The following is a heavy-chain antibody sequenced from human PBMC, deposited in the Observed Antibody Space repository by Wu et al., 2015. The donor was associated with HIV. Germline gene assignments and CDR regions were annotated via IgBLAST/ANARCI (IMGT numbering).Heavy chain of an antibody. J-gene: IGHJ4*02. CDR3: ARDFCSGGFCHYFFDY. D-gene: IGHD2-15*01. Sequence: QVQLVQSGAEVKRPGASVKVSCEASGNTLTGHYIHWVRQAPGQGPEWMGWINPNSGGTSYALKFHDRVTMTRDVSMYTVYMELSSLKSDDSAVYYCARDFCSGGFCHYFFDYWGQGALVTVSS. CDR1: GNTLTGHY. V-gene: IGHV1-2*02. CDR2: INPNSGGT.